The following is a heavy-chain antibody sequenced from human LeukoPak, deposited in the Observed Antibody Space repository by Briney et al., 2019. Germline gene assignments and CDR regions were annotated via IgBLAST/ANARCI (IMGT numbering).Heavy chain of an antibody. J-gene: IGHJ4*02. D-gene: IGHD5-18*01. CDR2: MNPNSGNT. V-gene: IGHV1-8*01. CDR1: GYAFTSYD. CDR3: ARVHPGRGMRYGYGSGHDY. Sequence: ASVKVSCKASGYAFTSYDINWVRQATGQGLEWMGWMNPNSGNTGYAQKFQGRVTMTRNTSISTAYMELSSLRSEDTAVYYCARVHPGRGMRYGYGSGHDYWGQGTLVTVSS.